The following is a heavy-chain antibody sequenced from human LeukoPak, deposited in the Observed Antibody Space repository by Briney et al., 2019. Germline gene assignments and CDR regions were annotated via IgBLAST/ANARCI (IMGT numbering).Heavy chain of an antibody. CDR1: GFTFTSSA. V-gene: IGHV1-58*02. CDR3: ARDPVPDYDFWSGYYSFDY. J-gene: IGHJ4*02. Sequence: GASVKVSCKASGFTFTSSAMQWVRQARGQRLEWIGWIVVGSGNTNYAQKFQERVTITRDMSTSTAYMELRSLRSDDTAVYYCARDPVPDYDFWSGYYSFDYWGQGTLVTVSS. CDR2: IVVGSGNT. D-gene: IGHD3-3*01.